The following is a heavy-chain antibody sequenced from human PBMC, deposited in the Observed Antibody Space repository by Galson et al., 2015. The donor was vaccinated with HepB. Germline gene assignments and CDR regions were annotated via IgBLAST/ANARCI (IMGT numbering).Heavy chain of an antibody. CDR1: GVSVNSGDCY. V-gene: IGHV4-61*08. Sequence: ETLSLTCSVSGVSVNSGDCYWGWIRQPPGKGLEWIGYVYYTGGTNYNPSLKGRVTISVDTSKNQFSLSLKSVTAADTAVYYCASHSLVAPPDFDSWGQGTLVTVSS. D-gene: IGHD2-2*01. CDR3: ASHSLVAPPDFDS. CDR2: VYYTGGT. J-gene: IGHJ4*02.